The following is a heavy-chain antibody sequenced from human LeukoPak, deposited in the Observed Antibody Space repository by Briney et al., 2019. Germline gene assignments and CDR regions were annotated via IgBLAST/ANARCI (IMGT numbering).Heavy chain of an antibody. CDR1: GGSFSGHY. CDR2: INHSGST. Sequence: SETLSLTCAVYGGSFSGHYWSWIRQPPGKGLEWIGEINHSGSTNYNPSLKSRVTISVDTSKNQFSLKLSSVTAADTAVYYCARVPHLRFGTVRGPFDYWGQGTLVTVSS. D-gene: IGHD3-10*01. V-gene: IGHV4-34*01. J-gene: IGHJ4*02. CDR3: ARVPHLRFGTVRGPFDY.